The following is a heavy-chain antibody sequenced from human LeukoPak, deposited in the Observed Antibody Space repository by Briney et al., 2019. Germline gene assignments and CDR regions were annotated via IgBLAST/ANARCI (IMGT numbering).Heavy chain of an antibody. CDR2: IYYSGST. D-gene: IGHD2-2*01. V-gene: IGHV4-59*12. CDR1: GGSISSYY. J-gene: IGHJ6*03. Sequence: SETLSLTCTVSGGSISSYYWSWVRQPPGKGLEWIGYIYYSGSTNYNPSLKSRVTISVDTSKNQFSLKLSSVTAADTAVYYCARDRSGIVVVPAAMMSGYYYYYMDVWGKGTTVTISS. CDR3: ARDRSGIVVVPAAMMSGYYYYYMDV.